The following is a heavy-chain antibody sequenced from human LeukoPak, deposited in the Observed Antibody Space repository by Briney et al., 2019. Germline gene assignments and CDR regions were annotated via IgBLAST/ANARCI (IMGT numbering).Heavy chain of an antibody. V-gene: IGHV4-59*01. CDR2: IYYSGST. CDR1: GGSISSYY. D-gene: IGHD4-23*01. CDR3: ARVGNDYGGSSGDAFDY. J-gene: IGHJ4*02. Sequence: PSGTLSLTCTVSGGSISSYYWSWIRQPPGKGLELIGYIYYSGSTNYNPSLKSRVTISVDTSKNQFSLKLSSVTAADTAVYYCARVGNDYGGSSGDAFDYWGQGTLVTVSS.